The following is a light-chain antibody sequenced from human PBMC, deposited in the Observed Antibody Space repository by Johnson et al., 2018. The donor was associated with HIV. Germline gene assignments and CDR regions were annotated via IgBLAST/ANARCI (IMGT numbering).Light chain of an antibody. J-gene: IGLJ1*01. Sequence: QSVLTQPPSVSAAPGQKVTISCSGSSSNIGNSYVSWYQQLPGTAPKLLIYDNSKRPSGIPDRFSATKSGTSATLGITGLQTGDGADYYCGTWDYSLSGYVFGTGTKVTVL. CDR2: DNS. CDR1: SSNIGNSY. V-gene: IGLV1-51*01. CDR3: GTWDYSLSGYV.